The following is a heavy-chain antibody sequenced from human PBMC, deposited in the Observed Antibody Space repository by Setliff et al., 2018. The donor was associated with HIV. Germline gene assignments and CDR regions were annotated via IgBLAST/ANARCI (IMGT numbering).Heavy chain of an antibody. CDR1: GLIFGDIE. CDR2: ISGSDDTV. V-gene: IGHV3-48*03. CDR3: ATSSPPDDYGDLGGIDH. Sequence: GGSLRLSCAASGLIFGDIEMNWVRQAPGKGLEWVSYISGSDDTVLYAESVKGRFSVSRDNADNSLSLQMNGLRDDDTAVYFCATSSPPDDYGDLGGIDHWGQGTLVTVS. D-gene: IGHD4-17*01. J-gene: IGHJ4*02.